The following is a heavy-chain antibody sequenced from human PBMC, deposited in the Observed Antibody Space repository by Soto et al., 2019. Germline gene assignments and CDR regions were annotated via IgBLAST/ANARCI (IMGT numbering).Heavy chain of an antibody. Sequence: ETLSLTCAVSGGSISSSNWWSWVRQSPGKGLEWVSAISGSGGSTYYADSVKGRFTISRDNSKNTLYLQMNSLRAEDTAVYYCAKSPQQIVPAAVYYIYYYGMDVWGQGTTVTVSS. J-gene: IGHJ6*02. D-gene: IGHD2-2*01. V-gene: IGHV3-23*01. CDR2: ISGSGGST. CDR1: GGSISSSN. CDR3: AKSPQQIVPAAVYYIYYYGMDV.